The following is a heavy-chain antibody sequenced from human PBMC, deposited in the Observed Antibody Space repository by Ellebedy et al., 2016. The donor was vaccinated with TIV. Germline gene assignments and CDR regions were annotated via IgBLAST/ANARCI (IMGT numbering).Heavy chain of an antibody. V-gene: IGHV3-7*03. CDR3: AGKGGNSAAFDY. D-gene: IGHD4-23*01. CDR2: IKQDGSEK. CDR1: GFTFSSYA. J-gene: IGHJ4*02. Sequence: GESLKISCAASGFTFSSYAMSWVRQAPGKGLDWVANIKQDGSEKYYVDSVKGRFTISRDNVKHSLYLQMNRLRAEDTAVYYCAGKGGNSAAFDYWGQGTLVIVSS.